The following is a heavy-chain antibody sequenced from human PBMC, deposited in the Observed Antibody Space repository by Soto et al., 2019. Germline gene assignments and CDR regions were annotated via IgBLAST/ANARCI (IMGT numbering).Heavy chain of an antibody. D-gene: IGHD3-9*01. CDR3: ARHTVTYYDILTGEY. J-gene: IGHJ4*02. CDR1: GYTFTSYG. Sequence: GASVKVSCKAPGYTFTSYGISWVRQAPGQGLEWMGWISAYNGNTNYAQKLQGRVTMTTDTSTSTAYMELRSLRSDDTAVYYCARHTVTYYDILTGEYWGQGTLVTVSS. V-gene: IGHV1-18*01. CDR2: ISAYNGNT.